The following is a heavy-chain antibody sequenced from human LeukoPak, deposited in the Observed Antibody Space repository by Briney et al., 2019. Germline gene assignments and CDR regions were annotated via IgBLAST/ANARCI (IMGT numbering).Heavy chain of an antibody. CDR2: MYPGDSDT. J-gene: IGHJ4*02. CDR3: ARTPSFTVTTGFYSY. V-gene: IGHV5-51*01. D-gene: IGHD4-17*01. Sequence: GESLKISCKGSGYSFTSYWIAWVRQMPGKGLEWMGIMYPGDSDTRYGPSFQGQVTISADKSISTAYLRWSSLKASDTAMYYCARTPSFTVTTGFYSYWGQGTLVTVSS. CDR1: GYSFTSYW.